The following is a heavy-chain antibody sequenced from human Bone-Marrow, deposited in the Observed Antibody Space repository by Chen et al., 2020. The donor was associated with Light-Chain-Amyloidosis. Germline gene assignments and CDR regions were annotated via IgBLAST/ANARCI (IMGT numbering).Heavy chain of an antibody. CDR3: AKDFSSPYDSSGYPPTANWFDP. V-gene: IGHV3-30*18. CDR2: ISYDGSNK. Sequence: QVQLVKSGGGVVQPGRSLRLSCAASGFTFSSYGMHWVRQAPGKGLEWVAVISYDGSNKYYADSVKGRFTISRDNSKNTLYLQMNSLRAEDTAVYYCAKDFSSPYDSSGYPPTANWFDPWGQGTLVTVSS. CDR1: GFTFSSYG. J-gene: IGHJ5*02. D-gene: IGHD3-22*01.